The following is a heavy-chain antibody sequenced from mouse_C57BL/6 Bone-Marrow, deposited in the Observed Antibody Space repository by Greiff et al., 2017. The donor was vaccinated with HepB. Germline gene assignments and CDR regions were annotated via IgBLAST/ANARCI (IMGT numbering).Heavy chain of an antibody. V-gene: IGHV5-15*01. CDR1: GFTFSDYG. CDR2: ISNLAYSI. Sequence: DVKLEESGGGLVQPGGSLKLSCAASGFTFSDYGMAWVRQAPRKGPEWVAFISNLAYSIYYADTVTGRFTISRENAKNTLYLEMSSLRSEDTAMYYCARLRLYYYAMDYWGQGTSVTVSS. J-gene: IGHJ4*01. CDR3: ARLRLYYYAMDY.